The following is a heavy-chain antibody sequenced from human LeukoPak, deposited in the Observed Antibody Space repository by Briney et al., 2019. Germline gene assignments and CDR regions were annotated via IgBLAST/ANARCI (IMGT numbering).Heavy chain of an antibody. Sequence: PGGSLRLSCAASGFTFSSYAMSWVRQAPGKGLVWVSRINSDGSSTSYADSVKGRSTISRDNAKNTLYLQMNSLRAEDTAVYYCARSTGWFGQGYFDYWGQGTLVTVSS. CDR2: INSDGSST. D-gene: IGHD3-10*01. V-gene: IGHV3-74*01. J-gene: IGHJ4*02. CDR3: ARSTGWFGQGYFDY. CDR1: GFTFSSYA.